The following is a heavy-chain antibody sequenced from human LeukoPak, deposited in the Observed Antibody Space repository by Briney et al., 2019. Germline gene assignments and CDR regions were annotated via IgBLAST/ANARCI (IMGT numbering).Heavy chain of an antibody. Sequence: ASVKVSCKASGYTFTGYYMHWVRQAPGQGLEWMGWINPNSGHTNYAQKFQGRVTMTRDTSISTVYMELSRLTSDDTAVYYCARGGDIGGGDSRFDPWGQGTLVTVSS. J-gene: IGHJ5*02. CDR2: INPNSGHT. CDR3: ARGGDIGGGDSRFDP. CDR1: GYTFTGYY. D-gene: IGHD2-21*01. V-gene: IGHV1-2*02.